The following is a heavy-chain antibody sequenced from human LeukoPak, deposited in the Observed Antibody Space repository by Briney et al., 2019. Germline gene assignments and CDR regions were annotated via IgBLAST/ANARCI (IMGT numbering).Heavy chain of an antibody. D-gene: IGHD5-24*01. V-gene: IGHV4-34*01. J-gene: IGHJ5*02. CDR3: ARDLRNGYDTYPSSP. CDR1: GGSFSGYY. Sequence: SETLPLTCAVYGGSFSGYYWSWIRQPPGKGLEWIGEINHSGSTNYNPSLKSRVTISVDTSKNQFSLKLTSVTAADTAVYYCARDLRNGYDTYPSSPWGQGTLVIVPS. CDR2: INHSGST.